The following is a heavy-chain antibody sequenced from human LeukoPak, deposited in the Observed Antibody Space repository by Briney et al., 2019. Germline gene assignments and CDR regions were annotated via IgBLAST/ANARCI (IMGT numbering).Heavy chain of an antibody. CDR2: INHSGST. D-gene: IGHD1-1*01. CDR1: GGSFSGCY. V-gene: IGHV4-34*01. CDR3: ARLGSPVQKYFDY. J-gene: IGHJ4*02. Sequence: PSETLSLTCAVYGGSFSGCYWSWIRQPPGKGLEWIGEINHSGSTNYNPSLKSRVTISVDTSKNQFSLKLSSVTAADTAVYYCARLGSPVQKYFDYWGQGTLVTVSS.